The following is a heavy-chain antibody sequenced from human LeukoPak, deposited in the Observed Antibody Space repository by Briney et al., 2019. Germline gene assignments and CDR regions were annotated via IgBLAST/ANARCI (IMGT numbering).Heavy chain of an antibody. D-gene: IGHD6-13*01. CDR3: ARDPYSSPRGVDY. J-gene: IGHJ4*02. CDR1: GFTFSSYG. Sequence: GGSLRLSCAASGFTFSSYGMHWARQAPGKGLEWVAVIWYDGSNKYYADSVKGRFTISRDNSKNTLYLQMNSLRAEDTAVYYCARDPYSSPRGVDYWGQGTLVTVSS. V-gene: IGHV3-33*01. CDR2: IWYDGSNK.